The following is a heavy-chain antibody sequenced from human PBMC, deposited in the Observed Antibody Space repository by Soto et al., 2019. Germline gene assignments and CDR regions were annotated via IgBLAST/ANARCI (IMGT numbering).Heavy chain of an antibody. V-gene: IGHV3-53*01. D-gene: IGHD3-3*01. CDR2: IYSGGTI. Sequence: GGSLRLSCASSGLTVSSNYMSWVRQAPGKGLEWVSVIYSGGTIYYADSVKGRFTISRDNSKNSLYLQMDSLRAEDTAVYYCARFFADYGLDVWGQGATVTVS. J-gene: IGHJ6*02. CDR3: ARFFADYGLDV. CDR1: GLTVSSNY.